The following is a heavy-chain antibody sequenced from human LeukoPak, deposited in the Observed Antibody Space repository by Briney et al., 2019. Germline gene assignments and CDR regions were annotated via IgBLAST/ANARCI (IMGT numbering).Heavy chain of an antibody. Sequence: GGSLRLSCAASGFTFFNYAMSWVRQAPGKGLEWVSAISGSGGTKYYADSVKGRFTISRDNSKNTLYLQMTSLRAEDTAVYYCAKTYGDFGYYFDYWGQGTLVTVSS. V-gene: IGHV3-23*01. CDR3: AKTYGDFGYYFDY. CDR2: ISGSGGTK. CDR1: GFTFFNYA. D-gene: IGHD4-17*01. J-gene: IGHJ4*02.